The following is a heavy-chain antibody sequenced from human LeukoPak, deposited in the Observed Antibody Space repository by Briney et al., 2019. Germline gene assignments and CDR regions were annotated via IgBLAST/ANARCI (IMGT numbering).Heavy chain of an antibody. V-gene: IGHV1-8*03. J-gene: IGHJ4*02. CDR1: GYTFTIYD. Sequence: AASVTVSFTASGYTFTIYDINWVRQAHGQGLERMGWMNPNSANTGYAQKFQGRVTITRNTSISTTYMELSSLRFEDTAVYYCARGRERGSSSSFTDYWGQGTLV. D-gene: IGHD6-6*01. CDR2: MNPNSANT. CDR3: ARGRERGSSSSFTDY.